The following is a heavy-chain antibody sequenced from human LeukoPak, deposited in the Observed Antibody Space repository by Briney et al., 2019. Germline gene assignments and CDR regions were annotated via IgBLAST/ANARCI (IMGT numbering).Heavy chain of an antibody. CDR3: ARDAQSGAFSDFDY. V-gene: IGHV3-30-3*01. J-gene: IGHJ4*02. Sequence: HPGTSLRLSCEASGFTFGNYAIHWVRQVPGEGLEWVAIITHNGGTQYYADSVKGRFTISRDNSQSTVFLQMNSQRPEDTAVYYCARDAQSGAFSDFDYWGQGTLVTVSS. CDR1: GFTFGNYA. CDR2: ITHNGGTQ. D-gene: IGHD1-26*01.